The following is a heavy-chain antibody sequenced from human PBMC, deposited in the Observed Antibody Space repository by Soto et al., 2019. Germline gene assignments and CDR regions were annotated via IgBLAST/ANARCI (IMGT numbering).Heavy chain of an antibody. CDR3: ARAPIVVVAAEYNWCDP. Sequence: QVQLQPWGAGLLKPSETMSLTCAVYGGSFSGYYWIWIRQPPGQGLEWIGEITHSGSTNYNPSLTSRVTISEDTSRHQVSLKLSSVTAADTAAYYCARAPIVVVAAEYNWCDPGGHGTLVTFSA. D-gene: IGHD2-15*01. V-gene: IGHV4-34*01. CDR1: GGSFSGYY. J-gene: IGHJ5*02. CDR2: ITHSGST.